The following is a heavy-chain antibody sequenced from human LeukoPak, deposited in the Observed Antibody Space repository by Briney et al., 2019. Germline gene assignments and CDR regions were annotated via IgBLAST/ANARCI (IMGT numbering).Heavy chain of an antibody. V-gene: IGHV5-51*01. CDR1: GYSFTSYW. Sequence: GESLKISCKGSGYSFTSYWIGWVRQMPGKGLEWMGIIYPGDSDTRYSPSFQGQVTISADKSISTAYLQWNSLKASDTAMYYCARHGSGSSNEDNWFDPWGQGTLVTVSS. CDR2: IYPGDSDT. J-gene: IGHJ5*02. CDR3: ARHGSGSSNEDNWFDP. D-gene: IGHD3-10*01.